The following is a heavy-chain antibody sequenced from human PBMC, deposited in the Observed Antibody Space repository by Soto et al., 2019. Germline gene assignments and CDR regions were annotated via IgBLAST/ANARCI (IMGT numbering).Heavy chain of an antibody. Sequence: ASVKVSCKVSGYTLTELSMHWVRQAPGKGLEWMGGFDPEDGETIYAQKFQGRVTMTEDTSTDTAYMELSSLRSEDTAVYYCATGKGYLDAFDIWGQGTMVTVSS. CDR1: GYTLTELS. J-gene: IGHJ3*02. CDR3: ATGKGYLDAFDI. CDR2: FDPEDGET. D-gene: IGHD5-12*01. V-gene: IGHV1-24*01.